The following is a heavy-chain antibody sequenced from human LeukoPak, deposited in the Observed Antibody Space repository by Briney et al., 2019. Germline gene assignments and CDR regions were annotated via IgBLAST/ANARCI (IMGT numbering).Heavy chain of an antibody. CDR1: GFTFSSYG. D-gene: IGHD3-22*01. CDR3: AKGTITMIVVASDAFDI. V-gene: IGHV3-30*18. J-gene: IGHJ3*02. Sequence: GGSLRLSCAASGFTFSSYGMHWVRQAPGKGLEWVAVISYDGSNKYYADSVKGRFTISRDNSKNTLYLQMNSLRAEDTAVYCCAKGTITMIVVASDAFDIWGQGTMVTVSS. CDR2: ISYDGSNK.